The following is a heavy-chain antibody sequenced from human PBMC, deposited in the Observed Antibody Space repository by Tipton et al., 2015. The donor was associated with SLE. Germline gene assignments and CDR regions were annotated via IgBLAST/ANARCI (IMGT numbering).Heavy chain of an antibody. CDR3: ARSRGARSGRTPGAFDI. V-gene: IGHV4-59*01. CDR1: GGAISSYY. J-gene: IGHJ3*02. CDR2: IYYSGST. Sequence: LRLSCTVSGGAISSYYWSWIRQPPGKGLEWIGYIYYSGSTNYSPSLKSRVTISVDTSKNQFSLKLSSVTAADTAVYYCARSRGARSGRTPGAFDIWGQGTMVTVSS. D-gene: IGHD1-14*01.